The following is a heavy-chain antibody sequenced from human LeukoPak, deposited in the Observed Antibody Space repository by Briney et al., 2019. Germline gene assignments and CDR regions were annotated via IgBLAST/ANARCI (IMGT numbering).Heavy chain of an antibody. CDR1: GGTFSIYA. Sequence: GASVKVSCKASGGTFSIYAISWVRQAPGQGLEWMGGIIPIFGTANYAQKFQGRVTITADKSTSTAYMELSSLRSEDTAVYYCARGNSSGWYYYYYYMDVWGKGTTVTVSS. CDR3: ARGNSSGWYYYYYYMDV. D-gene: IGHD6-19*01. V-gene: IGHV1-69*06. J-gene: IGHJ6*03. CDR2: IIPIFGTA.